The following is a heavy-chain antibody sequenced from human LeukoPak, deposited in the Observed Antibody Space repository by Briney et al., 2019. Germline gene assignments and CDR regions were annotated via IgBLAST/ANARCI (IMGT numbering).Heavy chain of an antibody. CDR2: IKQDGSEK. J-gene: IGHJ4*02. Sequence: PGGSLRLSSAASGFTFSSYWMSWVRQAPGKGLEWVANIKQDGSEKYYVDSVKGRFTISRDNAKNTLYLQMNSLRAEDTAVYYCVTPAYYSNYALFDYWGQGTLVTVSS. CDR3: VTPAYYSNYALFDY. V-gene: IGHV3-7*01. D-gene: IGHD4-11*01. CDR1: GFTFSSYW.